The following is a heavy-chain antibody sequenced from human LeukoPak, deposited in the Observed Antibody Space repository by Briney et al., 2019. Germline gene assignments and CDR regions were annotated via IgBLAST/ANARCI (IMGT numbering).Heavy chain of an antibody. V-gene: IGHV4-59*01. D-gene: IGHD1-7*01. CDR3: ARMTGNYLTGYYFDY. CDR1: GGSLSTYF. Sequence: SETLSLTCSVSGGSLSTYFWSWIRQPPGRGVDWIAYIYYNVNTSYNPSLKSRVTISVDTSKNQFSLKLSSVTAADTAMYYCARMTGNYLTGYYFDYWGQGTPVTVSS. CDR2: IYYNVNT. J-gene: IGHJ4*02.